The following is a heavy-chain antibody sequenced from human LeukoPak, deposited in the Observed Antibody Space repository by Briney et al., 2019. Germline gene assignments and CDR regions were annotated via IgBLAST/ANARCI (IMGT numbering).Heavy chain of an antibody. D-gene: IGHD3-10*01. CDR1: GGSISSHY. V-gene: IGHV4-59*11. CDR3: ARGASYYWGYDY. Sequence: SETLSLTCTVSGGSISSHYWSWIRQPPGKGLEWIGHIYYSGSTNYNPSLKSRVTISVDTSKNQFSLKLSSVTAADTAVYYCARGASYYWGYDYWGQGTLVTVSS. CDR2: IYYSGST. J-gene: IGHJ4*02.